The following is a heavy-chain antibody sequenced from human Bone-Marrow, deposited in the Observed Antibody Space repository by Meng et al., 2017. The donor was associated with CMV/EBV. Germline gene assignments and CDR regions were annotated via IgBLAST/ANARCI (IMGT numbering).Heavy chain of an antibody. V-gene: IGHV4-59*01. CDR2: IYYSGRT. Sequence: SETLSLTGTVPGGSISSYYWSWIRQPPGRGLEWIGYIYYSGRTNNNPSLKSRVTISVDTSKNQFSLKLSSVTAADTAGYYGATLNGDFCSGYRHDAFDIWGQGTMVTVSS. D-gene: IGHD3-3*01. CDR3: ATLNGDFCSGYRHDAFDI. J-gene: IGHJ3*02. CDR1: GGSISSYY.